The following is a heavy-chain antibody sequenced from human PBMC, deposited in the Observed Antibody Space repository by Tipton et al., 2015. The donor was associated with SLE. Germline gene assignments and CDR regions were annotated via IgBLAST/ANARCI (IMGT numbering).Heavy chain of an antibody. CDR3: AKAIRRGELPH. J-gene: IGHJ4*02. CDR2: ISSSSSYI. D-gene: IGHD2-15*01. CDR1: GFTFSSYS. V-gene: IGHV3-21*01. Sequence: SLRLSCAASGFTFSSYSMNWVRQAPGKGLEWVSSISSSSSYIYYADSVKGRFTISRDNAKNSLYLQMNSLRAEDTAVYYCAKAIRRGELPHWGQGTLVTVSS.